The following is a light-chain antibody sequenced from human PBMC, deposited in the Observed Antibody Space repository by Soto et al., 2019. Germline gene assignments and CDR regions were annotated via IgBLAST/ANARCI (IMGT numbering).Light chain of an antibody. Sequence: IVLTQSPGTLSLSPGERATLSCRASKTLSRSYLAWYQQKPGQAPRLLISGTSTRATGIPDRFSGGGSGTDFTLTISRLEPEDFAIYYCHQYDGSPMTFDQGTRLDIK. CDR3: HQYDGSPMT. V-gene: IGKV3-20*01. CDR2: GTS. CDR1: KTLSRSY. J-gene: IGKJ5*01.